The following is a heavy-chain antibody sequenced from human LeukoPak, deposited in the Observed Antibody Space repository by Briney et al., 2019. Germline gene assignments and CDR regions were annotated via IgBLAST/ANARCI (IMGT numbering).Heavy chain of an antibody. Sequence: PGRSLRLSCAASGFTFSSYAMHWVRQAPGKGLEWVAVISYDGSNKYYADSVKGRFTISRDNSKNTLYLQMNSLRADDTAAYYCCSSVEDSWFDPWGQGTLVTVSS. V-gene: IGHV3-30*04. CDR2: ISYDGSNK. CDR1: GFTFSSYA. CDR3: CSSVEDSWFDP. J-gene: IGHJ5*02. D-gene: IGHD2-2*01.